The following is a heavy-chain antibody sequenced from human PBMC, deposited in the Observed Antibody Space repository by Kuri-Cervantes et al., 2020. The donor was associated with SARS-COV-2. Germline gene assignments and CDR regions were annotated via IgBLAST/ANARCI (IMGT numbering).Heavy chain of an antibody. J-gene: IGHJ4*02. CDR1: GFTFSNAW. CDR3: AKDKFMYYDSSGYYDY. Sequence: GESLKISCAASGFTFSNAWMSWVRQAPGKGLEWVGRIKGKTDGGTTDYAAPVKGRFTISRDDSKNTLYLQMNSLKTEDTAVYYCAKDKFMYYDSSGYYDYWGQGTLVTVSS. V-gene: IGHV3-15*01. CDR2: IKGKTDGGTT. D-gene: IGHD3-22*01.